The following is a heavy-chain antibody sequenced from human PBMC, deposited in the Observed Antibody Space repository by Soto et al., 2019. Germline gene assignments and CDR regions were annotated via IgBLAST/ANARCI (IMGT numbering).Heavy chain of an antibody. CDR1: GFAFSSHP. V-gene: IGHV3-23*01. CDR2: ISDGGDLT. D-gene: IGHD6-6*01. CDR3: ARRAFGSSRSFDI. Sequence: PGGSLRLSCTGSGFAFSSHPMSWVRQAPERGLEWVSGISDGGDLTYNADSVRGRFTISRDNSKNTLFLQMNSLGVEDTAVYYCARRAFGSSRSFDIWGQGTMVTVSS. J-gene: IGHJ3*02.